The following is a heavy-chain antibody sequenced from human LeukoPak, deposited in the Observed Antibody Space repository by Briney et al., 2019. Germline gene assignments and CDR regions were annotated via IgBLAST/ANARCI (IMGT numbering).Heavy chain of an antibody. J-gene: IGHJ4*02. Sequence: ASVKVSCKASGYTFTGYYMHWVRQAPGQGLEWMGWINPNSGGTNYAQKFQGRVTMTRDTSISTAYMELSRLGSDDTAVYYCARGGYYDSSGYLIVRFDYWGQGTLVTVSS. V-gene: IGHV1-2*02. D-gene: IGHD3-22*01. CDR2: INPNSGGT. CDR3: ARGGYYDSSGYLIVRFDY. CDR1: GYTFTGYY.